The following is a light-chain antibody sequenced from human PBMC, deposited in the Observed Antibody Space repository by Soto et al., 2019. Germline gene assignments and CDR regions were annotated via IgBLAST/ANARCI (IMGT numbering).Light chain of an antibody. CDR2: CAS. CDR3: QQYNNWFWT. V-gene: IGKV3-15*01. Sequence: EIVMTQSPATLSVSPGERATLSCRASQSVSSNLAWYQQKPGQAPRLLIYCASTRATGIPARFSGSGSGTEFTLTISSLQSEDFAVYYCQQYNNWFWTFGQGTKVEIK. J-gene: IGKJ1*01. CDR1: QSVSSN.